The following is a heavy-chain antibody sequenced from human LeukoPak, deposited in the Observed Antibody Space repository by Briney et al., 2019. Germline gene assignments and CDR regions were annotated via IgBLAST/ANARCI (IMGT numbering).Heavy chain of an antibody. Sequence: ASVKVSCKASGYTFTDYHMHWVRQAPGQGLEWMGWINPNSGGTNYAQKFQGRVTMTRDTSTSTAYMELSRLRSDDTAVYYCARLRADHFDYWGQGTLVTVSS. J-gene: IGHJ4*02. D-gene: IGHD5-12*01. CDR1: GYTFTDYH. CDR2: INPNSGGT. CDR3: ARLRADHFDY. V-gene: IGHV1-2*02.